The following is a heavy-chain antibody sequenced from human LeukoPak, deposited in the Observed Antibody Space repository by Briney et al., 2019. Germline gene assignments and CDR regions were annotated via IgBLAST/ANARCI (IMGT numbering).Heavy chain of an antibody. J-gene: IGHJ4*02. CDR1: GYTFTIYD. Sequence: ASVKVSCKASGYTFTIYDINWVRQAPGQGLEWVGWMNPNNGGTVYAQKFQGRVTMTRDTSTGTLYMELNSLKSEDTAVYYCAKRMLSMAPETAPFDYWGQGTLVTVSS. CDR2: MNPNNGGT. V-gene: IGHV1-8*01. CDR3: AKRMLSMAPETAPFDY. D-gene: IGHD6-6*01.